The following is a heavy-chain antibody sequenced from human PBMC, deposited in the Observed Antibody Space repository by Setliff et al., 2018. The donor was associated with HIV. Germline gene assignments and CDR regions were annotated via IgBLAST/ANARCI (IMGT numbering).Heavy chain of an antibody. V-gene: IGHV4-61*09. CDR1: GGSISSGSYY. J-gene: IGHJ6*03. CDR3: ARVAYGDYSNYYYYYMDV. D-gene: IGHD4-17*01. Sequence: PSETLSLTCTVSGGSISSGSYYWSWIRQPAGKGLEWIGHIYTSGSTNYNPSLKSRVTISVDTSKNQFSLKLSSVTAADTAVYYCARVAYGDYSNYYYYYMDVWGKGTTVTVSS. CDR2: IYTSGST.